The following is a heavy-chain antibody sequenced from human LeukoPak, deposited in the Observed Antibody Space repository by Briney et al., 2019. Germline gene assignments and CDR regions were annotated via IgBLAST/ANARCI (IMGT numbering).Heavy chain of an antibody. CDR3: ANLGGSGWYVRY. D-gene: IGHD6-19*01. CDR1: GFTFSTYA. J-gene: IGHJ4*02. Sequence: GGSLRLSCAASGFTFSTYAMSWVRQAPGKELEWVSAISGSAGTTYFADSVRGRFTISRENSKNTLYLHMNNVRAEDSAVYYCANLGGSGWYVRYWGQGTLVTVSS. CDR2: ISGSAGTT. V-gene: IGHV3-23*01.